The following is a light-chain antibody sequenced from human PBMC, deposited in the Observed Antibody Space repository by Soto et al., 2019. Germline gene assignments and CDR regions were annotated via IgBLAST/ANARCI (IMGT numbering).Light chain of an antibody. CDR1: SSDVGGFNY. V-gene: IGLV2-14*03. CDR3: NSYTSSSTYV. J-gene: IGLJ1*01. CDR2: DVT. Sequence: QSALTQPASVSGSPGQSITISCTGTSSDVGGFNYVPWYQQHPGKAPKLMIYDVTNRPSGVAYRFSGSKSGNTASLTISGLQAEDEADYCCNSYTSSSTYVFGTGTKLTVL.